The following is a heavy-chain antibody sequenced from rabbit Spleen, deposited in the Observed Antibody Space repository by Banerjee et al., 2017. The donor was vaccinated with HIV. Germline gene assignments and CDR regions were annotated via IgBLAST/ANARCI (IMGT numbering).Heavy chain of an antibody. J-gene: IGHJ6*01. CDR3: ARDTRSSFSSYGMDL. D-gene: IGHD1-1*01. V-gene: IGHV1S45*01. CDR1: GFPFSNKAV. Sequence: QEQLVESGGGLVQPGGSLTLTCKASGFPFSNKAVMCWVRQAPGKGLEWIACIDSGSSGFTYYASWAKGRFTISKTSSTTVTLQMTRLTAADTATYFCARDTRSSFSSYGMDLWGQGTLVTVS. CDR2: IDSGSSGFT.